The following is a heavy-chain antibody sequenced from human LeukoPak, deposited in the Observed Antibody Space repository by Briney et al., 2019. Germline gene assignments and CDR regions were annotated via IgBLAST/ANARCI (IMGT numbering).Heavy chain of an antibody. D-gene: IGHD4-17*01. CDR3: ARHNTVTTKGIAFDI. Sequence: PSETLSLTCAVYGGSFSGYYWSWIRQPPGKGLEWIGEINHSGSTNYNPSLKSRVTISVDTSKNQFSLKLSSVTAADTAVYYCARHNTVTTKGIAFDIWGQGTMVTVSS. V-gene: IGHV4-34*01. CDR2: INHSGST. J-gene: IGHJ3*02. CDR1: GGSFSGYY.